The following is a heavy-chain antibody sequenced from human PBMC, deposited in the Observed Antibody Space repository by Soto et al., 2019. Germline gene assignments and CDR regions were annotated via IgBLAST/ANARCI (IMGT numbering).Heavy chain of an antibody. V-gene: IGHV1-2*04. Sequence: QVQLVQSGAEVKKPGASVKVSCKASGYTFTGYYMHWVRQAPGQGLEWMGWISPNSGGTNYAQKFQGWVTMTRDTSISTAYMEVSRLRSDDTAVYYCARDVGHCSGGSCYSAYYFDYWGQGPLVTVSS. CDR1: GYTFTGYY. D-gene: IGHD2-15*01. CDR3: ARDVGHCSGGSCYSAYYFDY. J-gene: IGHJ4*02. CDR2: ISPNSGGT.